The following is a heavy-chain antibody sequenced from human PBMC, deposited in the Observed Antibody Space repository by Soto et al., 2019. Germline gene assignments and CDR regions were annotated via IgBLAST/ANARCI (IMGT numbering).Heavy chain of an antibody. V-gene: IGHV1-8*01. Sequence: ASVKVSCKVSGYTLTELSMHWVRQAPGKGLEWMGWMNPNSGNTGYAQKFQGRVTMTRNTSISTAYMELSSLRSEDTAVYYCARDYGDTLNYYYYYYMDVWGKGTTVTVSS. J-gene: IGHJ6*03. CDR3: ARDYGDTLNYYYYYYMDV. CDR2: MNPNSGNT. CDR1: GYTLTELS. D-gene: IGHD4-17*01.